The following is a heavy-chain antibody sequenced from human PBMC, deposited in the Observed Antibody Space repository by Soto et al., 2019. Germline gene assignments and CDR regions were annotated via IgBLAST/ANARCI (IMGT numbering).Heavy chain of an antibody. CDR2: IIPILGIA. J-gene: IGHJ3*02. Sequence: SVKVSCKASGGTFSSYTISWVRQAPGQGLEWMGRIIPILGIANYAQKFQGRVTITADKSTSTAYMELSSLRSEDTAVYYCARPAGSDAFDIWGQGTMVTVSS. D-gene: IGHD2-2*01. CDR1: GGTFSSYT. CDR3: ARPAGSDAFDI. V-gene: IGHV1-69*02.